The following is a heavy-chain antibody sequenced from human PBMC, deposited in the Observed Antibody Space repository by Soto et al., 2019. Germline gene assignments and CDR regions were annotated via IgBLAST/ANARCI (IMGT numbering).Heavy chain of an antibody. D-gene: IGHD2-2*01. Sequence: DSVKGRFTISRDNSKNTVYLQMGSLSVEDMGVYYCARARRDCSSSSCYLYYFDYWGQGTLVIVSS. J-gene: IGHJ4*02. CDR3: ARARRDCSSSSCYLYYFDY. V-gene: IGHV3-64*02.